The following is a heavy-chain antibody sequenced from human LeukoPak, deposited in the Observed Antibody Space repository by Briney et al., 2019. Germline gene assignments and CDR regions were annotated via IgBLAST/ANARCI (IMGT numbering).Heavy chain of an antibody. J-gene: IGHJ2*01. Sequence: GESLKISCKGSDYNFTTYWIGWVRQMPGRGLEWMGTIYPGDSDTRYSPSLQGQVTISADKSISTAYLQWSSLKASDTAMYFCARHPKYCYGSGCFTDWYSDLWGRGTLVTVAS. CDR1: DYNFTTYW. CDR3: ARHPKYCYGSGCFTDWYSDL. D-gene: IGHD2-2*02. CDR2: IYPGDSDT. V-gene: IGHV5-51*01.